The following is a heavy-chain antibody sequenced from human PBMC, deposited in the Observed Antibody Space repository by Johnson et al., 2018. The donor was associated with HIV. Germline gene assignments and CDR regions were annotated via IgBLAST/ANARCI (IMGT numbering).Heavy chain of an antibody. D-gene: IGHD6-13*01. CDR1: GFTFDDYG. J-gene: IGHJ3*01. CDR3: ARDGKYSSIGPDAFDV. CDR2: IYSGGST. Sequence: VQLVESGGGVVRPGGSLRLSCAASGFTFDDYGMSWVRQAPGKGLEWVSGIYSGGSTYYADSVKGRFTISRDHSENTLYLQMNSLRPEDTAVYFCARDGKYSSIGPDAFDVWGQGTMVAVSS. V-gene: IGHV3-66*01.